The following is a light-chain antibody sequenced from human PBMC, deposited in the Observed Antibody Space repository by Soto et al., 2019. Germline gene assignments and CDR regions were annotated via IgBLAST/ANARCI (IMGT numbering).Light chain of an antibody. Sequence: QAVVTQEPSLTVSPGGTVTLTCGSNTGAVTSGHYPYWFQQKPGQAPRTLIYDTNNKHSWTPARSSGSLLGGKAALTLSGAQSEDEADYYCLLFYSGARVFGGGTKLTVL. CDR2: DTN. CDR3: LLFYSGARV. J-gene: IGLJ3*02. V-gene: IGLV7-46*01. CDR1: TGAVTSGHY.